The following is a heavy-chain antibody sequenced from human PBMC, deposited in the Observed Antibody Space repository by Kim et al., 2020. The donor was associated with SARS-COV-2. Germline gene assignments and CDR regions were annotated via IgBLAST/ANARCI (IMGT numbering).Heavy chain of an antibody. Sequence: STSDADTVKGRFTISRADSKKTVYLQMNSLIAEDTPVYFCAREPSTYFDYWGQGTLVTVSS. J-gene: IGHJ4*02. CDR3: AREPSTYFDY. CDR2: ST. V-gene: IGHV3-66*01.